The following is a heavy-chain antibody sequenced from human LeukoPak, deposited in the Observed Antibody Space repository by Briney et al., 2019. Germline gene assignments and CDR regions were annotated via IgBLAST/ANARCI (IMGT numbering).Heavy chain of an antibody. CDR2: ISYDGSNK. D-gene: IGHD1-26*01. CDR3: AKDRYSGSYYKGSAEYFQH. Sequence: GGSLRLSCAASGFTFSSYGMHWVRQAPGKGLEWVAVISYDGSNKYYADSVKGRFTISRDNSKNTLYLQMNSLRAEDTAVYYCAKDRYSGSYYKGSAEYFQHWGQGTLVTVSS. V-gene: IGHV3-30*18. CDR1: GFTFSSYG. J-gene: IGHJ1*01.